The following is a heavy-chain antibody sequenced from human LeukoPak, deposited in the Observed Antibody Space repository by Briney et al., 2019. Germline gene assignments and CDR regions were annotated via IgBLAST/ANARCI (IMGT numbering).Heavy chain of an antibody. CDR1: GFTFSSYA. J-gene: IGHJ4*02. CDR2: ISGGGGST. Sequence: GSLRLSCAASGFTFSSYAMSWVRQAPGKGLEWVSAISGGGGSTYYADSVKGRFTISRDNSKNTLYLQMNSLRAEDTAVYYCAKDPGGIAAAGTFDYWGQGTLVTVSS. CDR3: AKDPGGIAAAGTFDY. V-gene: IGHV3-23*01. D-gene: IGHD6-13*01.